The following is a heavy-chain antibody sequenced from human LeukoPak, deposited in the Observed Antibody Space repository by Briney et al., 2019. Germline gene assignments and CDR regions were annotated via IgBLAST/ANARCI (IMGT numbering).Heavy chain of an antibody. CDR3: AKARGYYYGSGSYDGTDY. V-gene: IGHV3-30*02. CDR2: IRYDGSKE. D-gene: IGHD3-10*01. J-gene: IGHJ4*02. Sequence: GGSLRLSCAASGFTFNTYAMHWVRQAPGKGLEWVAFIRYDGSKEYYTDSVKGRFTVSRDDSKNTLYLQMGSLRVEDTAVYYCAKARGYYYGSGSYDGTDYWGQGTLVTVSS. CDR1: GFTFNTYA.